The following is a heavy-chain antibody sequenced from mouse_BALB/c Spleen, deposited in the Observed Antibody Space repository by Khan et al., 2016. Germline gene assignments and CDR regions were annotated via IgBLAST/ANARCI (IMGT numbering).Heavy chain of an antibody. CDR1: GFTFSSYA. Sequence: EVELVESGGGLVKPGGSLKLSCAASGFTFSSYAMSWVRQSPEKRLEWVAEISSGGSYTYYPDTVTGRFTISRDNAKNTLYLEMSSLRSEDTSMYYCARDRGYGSPFAYWGQGTLVTVSA. D-gene: IGHD1-1*01. J-gene: IGHJ3*01. CDR2: ISSGGSYT. V-gene: IGHV5-9-4*01. CDR3: ARDRGYGSPFAY.